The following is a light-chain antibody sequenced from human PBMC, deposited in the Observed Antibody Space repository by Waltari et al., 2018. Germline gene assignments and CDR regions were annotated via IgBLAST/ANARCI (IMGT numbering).Light chain of an antibody. CDR3: QQYTDSPPLT. CDR2: GTS. V-gene: IGKV3-20*01. Sequence: EIVLPQSPGTLSLSPGERATLYCRASQSVSRSYLSWYQQKPGQAPRLLIYGTSSRSTGIPDRFSGSGSGTDFTLTISRLEPEDFAVYFCQQYTDSPPLTYGGGTRVEIK. J-gene: IGKJ4*01. CDR1: QSVSRSY.